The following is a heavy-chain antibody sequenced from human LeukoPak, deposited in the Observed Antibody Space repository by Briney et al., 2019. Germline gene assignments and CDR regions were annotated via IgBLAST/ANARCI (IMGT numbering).Heavy chain of an antibody. J-gene: IGHJ5*02. CDR2: IYPGDFRI. CDR3: ACRDLTSTWSFP. D-gene: IGHD6-13*01. Sequence: GESLKISCQGYGYSFTSYWIGWVRQMPGKGMEWVGVIYPGDFRIRYNPSFQGQVTISVDKSINTAYLQWVSLRASDSAMYYCACRDLTSTWSFPWGQGTLVTVSS. CDR1: GYSFTSYW. V-gene: IGHV5-51*03.